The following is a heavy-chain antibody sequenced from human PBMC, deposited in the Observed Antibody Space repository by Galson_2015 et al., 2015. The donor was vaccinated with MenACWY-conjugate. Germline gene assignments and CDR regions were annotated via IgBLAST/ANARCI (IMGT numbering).Heavy chain of an antibody. J-gene: IGHJ4*02. CDR2: IDPSDSYT. CDR1: GCRFTSYW. CDR3: ARPDGSDWYPGGDY. V-gene: IGHV5-10-1*01. D-gene: IGHD6-19*01. Sequence: QSGAEVKKPGESLRISCKGSGCRFTSYWINWVRQMPGKGLEWMGRIDPSDSYTDYSPSFQGRVTISADKSINTAYLQWSSLKASDTAMYYCARPDGSDWYPGGDYWGQGTLVTVSS.